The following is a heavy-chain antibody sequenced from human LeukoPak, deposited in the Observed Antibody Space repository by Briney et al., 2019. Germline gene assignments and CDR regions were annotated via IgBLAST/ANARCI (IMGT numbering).Heavy chain of an antibody. CDR1: GFTFSTYG. V-gene: IGHV3-33*01. CDR2: IWNDGSNR. CDR3: ARDYDSSGYYGY. J-gene: IGHJ4*02. D-gene: IGHD3-22*01. Sequence: GGSLRLSCAASGFTFSTYGMHWVRQAPGKGLEWVAVIWNDGSNRYYADSVKGRFTISRDNSKNTLYLQMNSLRVEDTAVYFCARDYDSSGYYGYWGQGTRITVSS.